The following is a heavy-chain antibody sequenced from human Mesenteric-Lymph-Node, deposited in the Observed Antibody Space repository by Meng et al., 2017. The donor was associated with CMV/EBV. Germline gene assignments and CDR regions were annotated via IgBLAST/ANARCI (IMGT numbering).Heavy chain of an antibody. J-gene: IGHJ6*02. D-gene: IGHD2-21*01. CDR1: GYTFTSYY. CDR3: ARILRHSTYNYYYYGMDV. V-gene: IGHV1-46*01. Sequence: ASVKVSCKASGYTFTSYYMHWVRQAPGQGLEWMGIINPSGGSTSYAQKFQGRVTMTRDTSTNHFSLQLSSVTAADTAVYYCARILRHSTYNYYYYGMDVWGQGTTVTVSS. CDR2: INPSGGST.